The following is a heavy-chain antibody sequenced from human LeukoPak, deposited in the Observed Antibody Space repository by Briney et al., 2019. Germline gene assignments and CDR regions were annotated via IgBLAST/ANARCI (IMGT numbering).Heavy chain of an antibody. CDR1: GGSISSYS. Sequence: SETLSLTCTVSGGSISSYSWSWIRQPPGKGLEWTGYIYYSGSTNYNPSLKSRLTISVDTSKNQFSLKLSSVTAADTAVYYCARGMTTGPDPWGQGILVTVSS. J-gene: IGHJ5*02. V-gene: IGHV4-59*08. D-gene: IGHD4-17*01. CDR2: IYYSGST. CDR3: ARGMTTGPDP.